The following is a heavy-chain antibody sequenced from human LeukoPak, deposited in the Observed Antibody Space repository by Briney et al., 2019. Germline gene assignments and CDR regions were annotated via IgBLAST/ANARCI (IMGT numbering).Heavy chain of an antibody. CDR1: GGSISSYY. CDR3: AREGMIRGTALDAFDI. D-gene: IGHD3-10*01. V-gene: IGHV4-59*01. CDR2: IYYSGST. Sequence: SETLSLTCTVSGGSISSYYWSWIRQPPGKGLEWIGYIYYSGSTNYNPSLKSRVTISVDTSKNQFSLKLSSVTAADTAVYYCAREGMIRGTALDAFDIWGQGTMVTVSS. J-gene: IGHJ3*02.